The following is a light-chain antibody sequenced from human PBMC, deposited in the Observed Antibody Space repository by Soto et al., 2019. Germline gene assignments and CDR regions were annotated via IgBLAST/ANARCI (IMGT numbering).Light chain of an antibody. CDR2: AAS. CDR3: LQHNSYPWT. V-gene: IGKV1-17*01. Sequence: DIQMTQSPSSLSASVGDRVTITCRASXXXXNDLGWYQQKPGKAPKRLIYAASSLQSGVPSRFSGSGSGTEFALTISSLQPEDFATYSCLQHNSYPWTFGQGTKVEIK. J-gene: IGKJ1*01. CDR1: XXXXND.